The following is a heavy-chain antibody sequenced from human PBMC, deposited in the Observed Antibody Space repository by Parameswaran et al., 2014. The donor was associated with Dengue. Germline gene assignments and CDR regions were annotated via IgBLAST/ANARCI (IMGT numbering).Heavy chain of an antibody. CDR3: TVAVPNSSGYGWLDP. V-gene: IGHV4-31*02. CDR2: IYYSGST. D-gene: IGHD3-22*01. J-gene: IGHJ5*02. Sequence: WIRQPPGKGLEWIGYIYYSGSTYYNPSLKSRVTISVDTSKNQFSLKLSSVTAADTAVYYCTVAVPNSSGYGWLDPWGQGTLVTVSS.